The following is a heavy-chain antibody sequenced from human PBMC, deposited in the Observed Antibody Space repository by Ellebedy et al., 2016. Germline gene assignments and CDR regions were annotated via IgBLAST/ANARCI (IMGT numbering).Heavy chain of an antibody. CDR1: ASSFSGYT. CDR3: ARDHRPGGAAADY. V-gene: IGHV3-23*01. J-gene: IGHJ4*02. CDR2: IFPSGQTT. Sequence: GGSLRLXXAASASSFSGYTMNWVRQAPGKGLEWVANIFPSGQTTYYADSVKGRFTISRDNSKNTLYLQMNSLRAEDTAVFYCARDHRPGGAAADYWGQGTLVTVSS. D-gene: IGHD6-13*01.